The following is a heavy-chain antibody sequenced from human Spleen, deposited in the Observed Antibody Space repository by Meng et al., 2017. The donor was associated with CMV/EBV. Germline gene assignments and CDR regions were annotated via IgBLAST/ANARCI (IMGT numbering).Heavy chain of an antibody. CDR2: MNPNSGNT. CDR3: ARGLRTVTTSDWFDP. CDR1: GYTFTSYD. Sequence: SGYTFTSYDITWVRQATGQGLEWMGWMNPNSGNTGYAQKFQGRVTMTRNTSISTAYMELRSLRSEDTAVYYCARGLRTVTTSDWFDPWGQGTLVTVSS. D-gene: IGHD4-11*01. V-gene: IGHV1-8*01. J-gene: IGHJ5*02.